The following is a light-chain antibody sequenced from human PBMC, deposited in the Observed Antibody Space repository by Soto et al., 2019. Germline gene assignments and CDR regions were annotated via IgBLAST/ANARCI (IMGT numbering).Light chain of an antibody. V-gene: IGKV3-11*01. CDR2: GAS. Sequence: ELVLTQSPATLSVSPGERVTLSCRATQSLSINLAWYQLKPGQAPRLLISGASTRATGIPARFSGSGSATDFTLTISSLEPEDFAVYFCQQRCDWPLTFGGGTKVDIK. CDR3: QQRCDWPLT. CDR1: QSLSIN. J-gene: IGKJ4*01.